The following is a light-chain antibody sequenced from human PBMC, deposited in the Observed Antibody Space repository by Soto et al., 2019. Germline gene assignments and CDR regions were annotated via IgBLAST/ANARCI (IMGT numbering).Light chain of an antibody. V-gene: IGLV2-14*01. CDR2: DVR. CDR1: SSDVGAYND. CDR3: SSYTSSNTLVV. Sequence: QSALTQPASVSGSPGQSITISCTGTSSDVGAYNDVSWYQQHPGKAPKLMIYDVRNRPSGVSNRFSGSKSGNTASLTISGLRAEDEADYYCSSYTSSNTLVVFGGGTKVTVL. J-gene: IGLJ2*01.